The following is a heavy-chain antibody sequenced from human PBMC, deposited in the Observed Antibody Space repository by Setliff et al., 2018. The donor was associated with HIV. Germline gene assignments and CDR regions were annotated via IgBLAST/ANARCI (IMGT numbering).Heavy chain of an antibody. CDR3: GKDYTRTFWEYNWYDL. J-gene: IGHJ5*02. D-gene: IGHD3-3*01. V-gene: IGHV3-74*01. CDR1: GFTFSSYW. Sequence: GGSLRLSCAASGFTFSSYWMHWVRQVPGKGLVWVSRINGDGSATNYADSVKGRFTISRDNAKNMLYLQMNSLRVEDTALYYCGKDYTRTFWEYNWYDLWGQGTQVTVSS. CDR2: INGDGSAT.